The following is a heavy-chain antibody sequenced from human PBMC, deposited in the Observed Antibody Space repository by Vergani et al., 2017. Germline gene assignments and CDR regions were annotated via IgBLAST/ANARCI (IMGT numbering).Heavy chain of an antibody. J-gene: IGHJ6*03. D-gene: IGHD4-17*01. CDR3: ASYGDYVRGYYYYMDV. V-gene: IGHV1-46*01. CDR1: GYTFTSYY. Sequence: QVQLVQSGAEVKKPGASVKVSCKASGYTFTSYYMHWVRQAPGQGLEWMGIINPSGGSTSYAQKFQGRVTMTRDTSTSTVYMELSSLRSEDTAVYYCASYGDYVRGYYYYMDVWGKGTTVTVSS. CDR2: INPSGGST.